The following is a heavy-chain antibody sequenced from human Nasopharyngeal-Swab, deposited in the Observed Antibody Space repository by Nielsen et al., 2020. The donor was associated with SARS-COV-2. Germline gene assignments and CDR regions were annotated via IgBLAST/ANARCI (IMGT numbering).Heavy chain of an antibody. CDR1: GFTFSSYE. CDR2: ISSTGTPI. Sequence: GGPLRLSCVASGFTFSSYEMNWVRQAPGKGLEWISYISSTGTPIFYTDSVKGRFTISRDNAKKSLYLQMNSLRAEDTAVYYCARASRGWYWGQGTLVTVSS. J-gene: IGHJ4*02. CDR3: ARASRGWY. D-gene: IGHD6-19*01. V-gene: IGHV3-48*03.